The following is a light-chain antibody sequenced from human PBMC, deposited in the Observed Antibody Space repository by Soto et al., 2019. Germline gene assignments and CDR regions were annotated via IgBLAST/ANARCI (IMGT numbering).Light chain of an antibody. J-gene: IGLJ3*02. CDR1: SSNIGSNY. CDR3: AAWDDSLSGLWV. V-gene: IGLV1-47*01. CDR2: RNN. Sequence: QSVLTQPPSASGTPGQRVTISCSGSSSNIGSNYVYWYQQLPGTAPKLLIYRNNQRPSGVPDRFSGSKSGTSASLAISGLRSEDEADYYCAAWDDSLSGLWVFGGWTKVTVL.